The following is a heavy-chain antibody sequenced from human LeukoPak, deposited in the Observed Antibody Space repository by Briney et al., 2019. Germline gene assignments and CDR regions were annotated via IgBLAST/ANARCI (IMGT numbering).Heavy chain of an antibody. Sequence: SETLSLTCTVSGGSISSYYWSWIRQPPGKGLEWIGYIYTSGSTNYNPSLKSRVTISVDTSKNQFSLKLSSVTAADTAVYYCARHPQGRFLECYYYMDVWGKGTTVTVPS. D-gene: IGHD3-3*01. CDR1: GGSISSYY. CDR3: ARHPQGRFLECYYYMDV. CDR2: IYTSGST. J-gene: IGHJ6*03. V-gene: IGHV4-4*09.